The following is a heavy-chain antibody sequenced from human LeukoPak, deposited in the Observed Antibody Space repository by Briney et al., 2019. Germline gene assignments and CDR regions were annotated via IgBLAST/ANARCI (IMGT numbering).Heavy chain of an antibody. CDR1: GGSISSSNYY. D-gene: IGHD2-15*01. V-gene: IGHV4-39*01. Sequence: SETLSLTCTVSGGSISSSNYYWGWIRQPPGKGLEWIGSIYYSGSTYQNPSLKSRVTISVDTSRNQFSLKLSSVTAADTAVYYCARRGGRDLYYFDYWGQGTLVTVSS. CDR3: ARRGGRDLYYFDY. CDR2: IYYSGST. J-gene: IGHJ4*02.